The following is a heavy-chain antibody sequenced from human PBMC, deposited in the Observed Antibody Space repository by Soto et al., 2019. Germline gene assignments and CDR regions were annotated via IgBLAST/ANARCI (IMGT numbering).Heavy chain of an antibody. CDR3: AKVPRGYSYGAYYYYMDV. J-gene: IGHJ6*03. V-gene: IGHV3-23*01. Sequence: HPGGSLRLSCAASGFTFSSYAMSWVRQAPGKGLEWVSAISGSGGSTYYADSVKGRFTISRDNSKNTLYLQMNSLRAEDTAVYYCAKVPRGYSYGAYYYYMDVWGKGPRSPSP. CDR1: GFTFSSYA. D-gene: IGHD5-18*01. CDR2: ISGSGGST.